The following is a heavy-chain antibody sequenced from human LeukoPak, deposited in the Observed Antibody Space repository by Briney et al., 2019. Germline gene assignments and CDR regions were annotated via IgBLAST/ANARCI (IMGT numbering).Heavy chain of an antibody. CDR3: ARGLYYYDSSGDYYFDY. CDR2: ITPNSGGT. Sequence: GASVKVSCKASGYTFSDYYMHWVRQAPGQGLEWMGRITPNSGGTNYAQRFQGRVTMTRDTSISTAYMDLNRLSSGDTAVYYCARGLYYYDSSGDYYFDYWGQGTLVTVSS. CDR1: GYTFSDYY. V-gene: IGHV1-2*06. D-gene: IGHD3-22*01. J-gene: IGHJ4*02.